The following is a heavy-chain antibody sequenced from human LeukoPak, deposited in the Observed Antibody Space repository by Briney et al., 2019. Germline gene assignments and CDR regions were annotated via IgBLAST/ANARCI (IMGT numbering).Heavy chain of an antibody. CDR1: GGSFSGYY. J-gene: IGHJ4*02. CDR2: INHSGST. CDR3: ARGRACSGTSCYKFDY. V-gene: IGHV4-34*01. Sequence: PSETLSLTCAVSGGSFSGYYWSWIRQPPGKGLEWIGEINHSGSTNYNPSLKSRVTISVDTSKNQFSLKLSSVTAADTAVYFCARGRACSGTSCYKFDYWGQGTLVTVSS. D-gene: IGHD2-2*02.